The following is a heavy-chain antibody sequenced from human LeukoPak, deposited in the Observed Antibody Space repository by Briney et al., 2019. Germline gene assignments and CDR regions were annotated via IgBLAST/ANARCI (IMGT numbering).Heavy chain of an antibody. J-gene: IGHJ6*03. CDR2: ISGSGGST. Sequence: GGSLRLSCAASGFTFSSYAMSWVRQAPGKGLEWVSAISGSGGSTYYADSVKGRFTISRDNSKNTLYLQMNSLRAEDTAVYYCAKSSYYDFWSGYSKTYYYYYMDVWGKGTTVTVSS. V-gene: IGHV3-23*01. CDR3: AKSSYYDFWSGYSKTYYYYYMDV. CDR1: GFTFSSYA. D-gene: IGHD3-3*01.